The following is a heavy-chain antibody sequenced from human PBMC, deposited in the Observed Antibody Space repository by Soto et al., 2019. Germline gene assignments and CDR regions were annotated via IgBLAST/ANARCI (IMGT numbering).Heavy chain of an antibody. V-gene: IGHV1-2*02. Sequence: ASVKVSFKASGYTFTGHYMHWVRQAPGQALDWMGWINPNSGCTNYAQKFQGRVTMTRDTSISTAYMELSRLRFDETAVYYCERGIPPGRYDFWCGYYRSYYYGMDVWGQGPTVTVSS. CDR3: ERGIPPGRYDFWCGYYRSYYYGMDV. D-gene: IGHD3-3*01. CDR1: GYTFTGHY. J-gene: IGHJ6*02. CDR2: INPNSGCT.